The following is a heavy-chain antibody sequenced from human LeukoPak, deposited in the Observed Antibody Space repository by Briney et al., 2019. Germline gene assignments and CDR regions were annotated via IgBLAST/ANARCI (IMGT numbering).Heavy chain of an antibody. V-gene: IGHV4-61*01. D-gene: IGHD6-6*01. CDR3: ARSSIAARPFAY. J-gene: IGHJ4*02. CDR1: GGSVSSGSYY. CDR2: IYYSGST. Sequence: PSETLSLTCTVSGGSVSSGSYYWSWIRQPPGKGLEWIGYIYYSGSTNYNPSLKSRVTISVDTSKNQFSLKLSSVTAADTAVYYCARSSIAARPFAYWGQGTLVTVSS.